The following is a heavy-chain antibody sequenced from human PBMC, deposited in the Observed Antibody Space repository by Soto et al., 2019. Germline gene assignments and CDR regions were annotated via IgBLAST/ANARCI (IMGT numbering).Heavy chain of an antibody. CDR2: ISAYNGNK. Sequence: QVQLVQSGAEVKKPGASVKVSCKASGYTFTSYGSSWVRQAPGQGLVWMGWISAYNGNKKYAQKLTGRVTMATDTSTSTAYMDLRSLRSDDTAVYYCARDLGGSYYAPVDYWGQGTVVTVSS. V-gene: IGHV1-18*01. CDR1: GYTFTSYG. D-gene: IGHD1-26*01. CDR3: ARDLGGSYYAPVDY. J-gene: IGHJ4*02.